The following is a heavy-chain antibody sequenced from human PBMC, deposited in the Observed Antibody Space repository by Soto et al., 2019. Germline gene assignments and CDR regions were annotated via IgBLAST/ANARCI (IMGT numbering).Heavy chain of an antibody. J-gene: IGHJ3*02. CDR1: GFTFRSLC. V-gene: IGHV3-21*01. CDR3: ARIGSGSLDDAFDI. Sequence: GGALELSLAASGFTFRSLCMNGGPQVPGKGLEWVSSTSSSSSYIYYADSVKGRFTISRDKAKNSLYLQMNSLRAEDTAVYYCARIGSGSLDDAFDIWGQGTMVTVSS. D-gene: IGHD3-3*01. CDR2: TSSSSSYI.